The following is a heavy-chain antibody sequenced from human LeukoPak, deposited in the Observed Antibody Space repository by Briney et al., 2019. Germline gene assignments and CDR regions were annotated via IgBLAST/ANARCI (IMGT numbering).Heavy chain of an antibody. J-gene: IGHJ5*01. D-gene: IGHD1-14*01. CDR3: ARGPLRRFDS. CDR1: GFSFNTYW. V-gene: IGHV3-7*01. CDR2: IREDGSEK. Sequence: GGSLRLSCVASGFSFNTYWMSWVRQAPGKGLEWVANIREDGSEKHYDDSVEGRFTISRDNVKTSVYLQVNSLRAEDTAVYYCARGPLRRFDSWGQGILVTVSS.